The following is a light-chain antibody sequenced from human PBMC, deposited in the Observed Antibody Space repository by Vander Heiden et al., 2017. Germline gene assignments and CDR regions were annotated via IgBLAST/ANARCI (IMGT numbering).Light chain of an antibody. Sequence: IVLTQPPGTLPLPQGARATPPYRASQSVSTTHLAWYQQKPGQAPRLLIYGASSRATGIPDRFSGSGSGTDFTLTISRLEPEDFAVYYCQQYGSSLGTFGQGTKVEIK. CDR2: GAS. CDR1: QSVSTTH. V-gene: IGKV3-20*01. J-gene: IGKJ1*01. CDR3: QQYGSSLGT.